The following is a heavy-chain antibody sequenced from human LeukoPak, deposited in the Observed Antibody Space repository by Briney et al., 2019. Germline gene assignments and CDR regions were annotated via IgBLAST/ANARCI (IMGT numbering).Heavy chain of an antibody. D-gene: IGHD2-2*01. J-gene: IGHJ4*02. Sequence: GGSLRLSCATSGFTFSSYSMNWVRQAPGKGLEWVSSISSSSSYIYYADSVKGRFTISRDNAKNSLYLQMNSLRAEDTAVYYCARSIGRSSTSCYFDYWGQGTLVTVSS. CDR3: ARSIGRSSTSCYFDY. CDR2: ISSSSSYI. CDR1: GFTFSSYS. V-gene: IGHV3-21*01.